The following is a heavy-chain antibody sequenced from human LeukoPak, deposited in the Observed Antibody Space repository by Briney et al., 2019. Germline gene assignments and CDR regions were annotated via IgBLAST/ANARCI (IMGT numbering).Heavy chain of an antibody. CDR1: GFTFSSYD. D-gene: IGHD6-19*01. J-gene: IGHJ6*03. Sequence: PGGSLRLSCAACGFTFSSYDMHWVRQATGKGLEWVSAIGTAGDTYYPGSVKGQFTISRENAKNSLYLQMNSLRAEDTAVYYCARVGSSGWYGYYYYYYYMDVWGKGTTVTVSS. CDR3: ARVGSSGWYGYYYYYYYMDV. CDR2: IGTAGDT. V-gene: IGHV3-13*03.